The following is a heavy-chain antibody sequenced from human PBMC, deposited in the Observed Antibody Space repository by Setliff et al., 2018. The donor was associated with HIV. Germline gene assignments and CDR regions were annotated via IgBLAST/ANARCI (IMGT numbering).Heavy chain of an antibody. CDR1: GYTLTDYY. J-gene: IGHJ4*02. CDR2: ITPIGTT. D-gene: IGHD3-10*01. Sequence: VASVKVSCKASGYTLTDYYMHWVRQAPGQGLEWMGVITPIGTTNFAQTFEGRVTITADKSTSTAYMELSGLRFEDTAVYYCARDAGIPVVRGRWPLDYWGQGTLVTVSS. V-gene: IGHV1-69*06. CDR3: ARDAGIPVVRGRWPLDY.